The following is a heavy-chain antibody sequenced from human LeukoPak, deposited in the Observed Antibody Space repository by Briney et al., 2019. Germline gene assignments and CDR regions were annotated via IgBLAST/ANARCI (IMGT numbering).Heavy chain of an antibody. J-gene: IGHJ3*02. D-gene: IGHD2-21*01. Sequence: GGSLRLSCAASGFTFSSYAMSWVRQAPGKGLEWVSAISGSGGSTYYADSVKGRFTISRDNSKNTLYLQMNSLRAEDTAVYYCAKDLAYCGGDCSRADAFDIWGQGTMVTVSS. CDR1: GFTFSSYA. V-gene: IGHV3-23*01. CDR2: ISGSGGST. CDR3: AKDLAYCGGDCSRADAFDI.